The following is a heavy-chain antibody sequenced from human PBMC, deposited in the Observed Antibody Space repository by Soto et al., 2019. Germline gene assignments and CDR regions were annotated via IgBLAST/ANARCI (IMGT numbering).Heavy chain of an antibody. V-gene: IGHV1-46*01. Sequence: GASVKVSCKASGYTFTSYYMHWVRQAPGQGLEWMGMINPSGGSTSYAQKFQGRVTMTRNTSTSTAYMELSSLRSDDTAVYYCAREFSSGFDYWGQGTLVTV. D-gene: IGHD3-22*01. CDR3: AREFSSGFDY. CDR2: INPSGGST. J-gene: IGHJ4*02. CDR1: GYTFTSYY.